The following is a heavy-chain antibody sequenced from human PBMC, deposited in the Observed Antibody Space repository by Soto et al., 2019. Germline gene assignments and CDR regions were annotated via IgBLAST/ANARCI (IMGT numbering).Heavy chain of an antibody. CDR3: AKDRLWGSSDRGAPDDFEV. Sequence: LSLTCTVSGGSISSRNWWSWLRQSPTKGLEWIGEIYQSGSTNYNPSLESRVTISVDKSKNQFSLELTSLTAADTAVYYCAKDRLWGSSDRGAPDDFEVWGQGTMVTVSS. D-gene: IGHD6-6*01. V-gene: IGHV4-4*02. CDR1: GGSISSRNW. CDR2: IYQSGST. J-gene: IGHJ3*01.